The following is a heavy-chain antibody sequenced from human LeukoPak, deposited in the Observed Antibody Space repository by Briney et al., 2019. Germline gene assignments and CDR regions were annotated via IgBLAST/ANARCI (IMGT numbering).Heavy chain of an antibody. V-gene: IGHV1-2*02. J-gene: IGHJ4*02. D-gene: IGHD2-15*01. CDR2: INPNSGGA. CDR3: AICSGGSCYLFDY. Sequence: EASVKVSCKASGGTFSSYAISWVRQAPGQGLEWMGWINPNSGGANYAQKFQGRVTMTRDTSISTAYMELSRLRSDDTAVYYCAICSGGSCYLFDYWGQGTLVTVSS. CDR1: GGTFSSYA.